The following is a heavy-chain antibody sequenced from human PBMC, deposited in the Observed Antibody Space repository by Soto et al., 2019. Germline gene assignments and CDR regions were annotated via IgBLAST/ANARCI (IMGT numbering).Heavy chain of an antibody. CDR3: ARLGEVLRHIVVVAATAIDY. Sequence: GASVKVSCKASVYTFTSYGISWVRQAPGQGIEWMGWISAYNGNTNYAKKLQGRVTMTTDTSTSTAYIEPRSLRPDDTAVYFCARLGEVLRHIVVVAATAIDYWGQRTLVTGSS. CDR2: ISAYNGNT. CDR1: VYTFTSYG. V-gene: IGHV1-18*01. D-gene: IGHD2-15*01. J-gene: IGHJ4*02.